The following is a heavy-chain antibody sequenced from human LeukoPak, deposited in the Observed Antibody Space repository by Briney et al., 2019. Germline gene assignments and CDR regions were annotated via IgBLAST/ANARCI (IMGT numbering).Heavy chain of an antibody. V-gene: IGHV1-2*02. Sequence: AASVKVSCKAAGYTFTDYYMHWVRQAPGQGLEWMAWINPNSGGTHYAQKFQGRVTLTRDTSISTAYMEVRWLTSDDTAVYYCARADRLHGGPYLIGPWGQGTLVTVSS. J-gene: IGHJ5*02. D-gene: IGHD2-21*01. CDR3: ARADRLHGGPYLIGP. CDR2: INPNSGGT. CDR1: GYTFTDYY.